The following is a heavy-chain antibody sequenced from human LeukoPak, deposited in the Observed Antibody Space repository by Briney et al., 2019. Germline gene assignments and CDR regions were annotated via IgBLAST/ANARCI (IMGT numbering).Heavy chain of an antibody. Sequence: GGSLRLSCAASGFTLSSYAMSWVRQAPGKGLEWVSGISESGVGSNYADSVKGRFTTSRDNSKNTLYLQMNSLRAEDTAVYYCGGVRVGVIIVEWGEGTLVTV. J-gene: IGHJ4*02. V-gene: IGHV3-23*01. CDR3: GGVRVGVIIVE. CDR2: ISESGVGS. CDR1: GFTLSSYA. D-gene: IGHD3-10*01.